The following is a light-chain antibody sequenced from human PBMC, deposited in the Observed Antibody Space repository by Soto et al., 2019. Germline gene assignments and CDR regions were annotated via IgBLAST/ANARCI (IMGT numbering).Light chain of an antibody. Sequence: DIQMTQSPSPLSASVGDRVTITCRASQTIASYLNWYQQKPGKAPNLLIYAASSLQSGVPSRFSANGSGTDFTLTISSLQPEDFATYYCQQSYSALFTFGPGTNVDI. V-gene: IGKV1-39*01. J-gene: IGKJ3*01. CDR3: QQSYSALFT. CDR2: AAS. CDR1: QTIASY.